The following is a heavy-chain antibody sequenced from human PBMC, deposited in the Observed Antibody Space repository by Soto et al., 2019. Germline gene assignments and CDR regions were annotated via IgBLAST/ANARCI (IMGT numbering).Heavy chain of an antibody. CDR1: GGTFSSYT. CDR2: IIPILGIA. Sequence: SVKVSCKASGGTFSSYTISWVRQAPGQGLEWMGRIIPILGIANYSQKFQGRVTITGDKSTTTAYMELSSLRSEDTAVYNCARADGIAVRHGYDYWGQGTLVTVSS. V-gene: IGHV1-69*02. J-gene: IGHJ4*02. D-gene: IGHD6-19*01. CDR3: ARADGIAVRHGYDY.